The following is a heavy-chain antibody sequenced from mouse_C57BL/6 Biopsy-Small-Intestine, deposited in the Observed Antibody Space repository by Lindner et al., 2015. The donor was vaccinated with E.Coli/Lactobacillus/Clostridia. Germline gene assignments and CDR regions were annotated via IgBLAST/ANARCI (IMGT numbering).Heavy chain of an antibody. Sequence: SVKVSCKTSGYTFTSYDINWVRQATGQGLEWMGWMNPNSGETGYAQKFRGRITMTRDTSINTAYMELSNLRSDDTTIYYCARGGPSGYATFVFDIWGQGTTVTVSS. D-gene: IGHD1-3*01. J-gene: IGHJ1*01. CDR3: ARGGPSGYATFVFDI. V-gene: IGHV1-4*02. CDR1: GYTFTSYD. CDR2: MNPNSGET.